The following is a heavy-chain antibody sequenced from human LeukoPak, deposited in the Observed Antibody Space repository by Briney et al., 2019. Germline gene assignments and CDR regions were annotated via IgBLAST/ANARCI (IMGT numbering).Heavy chain of an antibody. V-gene: IGHV3-23*01. D-gene: IGHD6-19*01. J-gene: IGHJ1*01. CDR2: ISGSGADT. Sequence: GGPLRLSCAASGFTFSRYAMSWVRQAPGKGLEWVSGISGSGADTYYADSVKGRFTISRDNSKNTLYLQMDSLRAEDTALYYCAELPSDSSAWSQYFQQWGQGTLVTVSS. CDR3: AELPSDSSAWSQYFQQ. CDR1: GFTFSRYA.